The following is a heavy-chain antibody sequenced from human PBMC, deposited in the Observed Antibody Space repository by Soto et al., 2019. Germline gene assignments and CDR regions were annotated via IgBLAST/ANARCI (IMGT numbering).Heavy chain of an antibody. CDR3: ARRWEDYGDY. D-gene: IGHD4-17*01. V-gene: IGHV3-33*01. Sequence: GGSLRLSCAASGFTFSSYGMHWVRQAPGKGLEWVAVIGYDGSNKYYADSVKGRLTISRENSKNTLYLQMNSLRAEDTAVYYCARRWEDYGDYWGQGTLVTVSS. CDR2: IGYDGSNK. CDR1: GFTFSSYG. J-gene: IGHJ4*02.